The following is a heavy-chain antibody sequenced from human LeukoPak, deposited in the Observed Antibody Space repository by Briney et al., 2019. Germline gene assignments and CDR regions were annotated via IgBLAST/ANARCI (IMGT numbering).Heavy chain of an antibody. Sequence: GASVKVSCKASGYTFTSYYMHWVRQAPGQGLEWMGIINPSGGSTSYAQKFQGRVTMTRDTSTSTVYMELSSLRSEDTAVYYCARAERRCLGVCSVDYAFDIWGQGTMVTVSS. CDR3: ARAERRCLGVCSVDYAFDI. CDR1: GYTFTSYY. J-gene: IGHJ3*02. V-gene: IGHV1-46*01. D-gene: IGHD2-8*01. CDR2: INPSGGST.